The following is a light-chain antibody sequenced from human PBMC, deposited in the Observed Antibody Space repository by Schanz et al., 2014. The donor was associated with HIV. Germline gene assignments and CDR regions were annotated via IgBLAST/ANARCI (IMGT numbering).Light chain of an antibody. CDR1: SGDVGRYDY. Sequence: QSALTQPASVSGSLGQSITISCTGTSGDVGRYDYVSWYQQHPGQAPKLLIYDVTYRPSGISNRFSGSKSGYTASLTISGLQAEDEADYYCGSYSSGDSHWVFGGGTQLTVL. V-gene: IGLV2-14*03. CDR3: GSYSSGDSHWV. CDR2: DVT. J-gene: IGLJ3*02.